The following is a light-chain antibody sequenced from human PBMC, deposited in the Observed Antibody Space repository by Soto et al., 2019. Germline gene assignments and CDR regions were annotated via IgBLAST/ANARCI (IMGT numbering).Light chain of an antibody. Sequence: DLQSTQSPSSLSASVGARVTITCRASQSISIRLNWYQQHPGRAPKLLIYAASSLQSGVPSRFSGSGSGTELTITISSLQPEDYESYDCQQSFNTPVSFGGGTKVEIK. CDR2: AAS. V-gene: IGKV1-39*01. CDR3: QQSFNTPVS. J-gene: IGKJ4*01. CDR1: QSISIR.